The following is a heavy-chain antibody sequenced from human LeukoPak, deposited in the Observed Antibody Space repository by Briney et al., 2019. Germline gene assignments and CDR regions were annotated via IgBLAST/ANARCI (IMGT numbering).Heavy chain of an antibody. D-gene: IGHD3-9*01. Sequence: SQTLSLTCTVSGGSISRGDSYWSWIRQPPGKGLEWIGYIYYSGSTYYNPTLKSRFPISVDTAKNQFSLKLCSVTARHTAVYYCARDGGYYDIAFDPWGQGTLVTVSS. CDR3: ARDGGYYDIAFDP. CDR1: GGSISRGDSY. J-gene: IGHJ5*02. V-gene: IGHV4-30-4*08. CDR2: IYYSGST.